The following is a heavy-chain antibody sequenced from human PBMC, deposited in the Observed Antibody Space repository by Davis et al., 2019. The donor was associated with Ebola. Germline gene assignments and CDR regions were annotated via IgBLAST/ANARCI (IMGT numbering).Heavy chain of an antibody. CDR2: IYDVGST. J-gene: IGHJ5*02. Sequence: MPSQTLSLTCPLSAGSTTSGRHYWGWLRQPLWQGLEWMGAIYDVGSTNYNPSLKSRVTISVDTSTSQFSLKLTSVTAADTAIYYCARGSAAGPWGLNPWGQGTLVTVSS. CDR1: AGSTTSGRHY. CDR3: ARGSAAGPWGLNP. V-gene: IGHV4-39*07. D-gene: IGHD6-13*01.